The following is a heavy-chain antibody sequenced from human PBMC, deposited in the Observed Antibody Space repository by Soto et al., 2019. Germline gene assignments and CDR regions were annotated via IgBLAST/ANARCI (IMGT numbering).Heavy chain of an antibody. CDR2: IKNKNDGGTT. CDR1: GFSFKNAW. D-gene: IGHD3-10*01. V-gene: IGHV3-15*07. CDR3: TGLWFGEIYNY. J-gene: IGHJ4*01. Sequence: EAELVESGGGLVQPGGSLTLSCAASGFSFKNAWMNWVRQAPGKGREWVGRIKNKNDGGTTDYAAFVQGRFTISRDAPENTLYLHMTGLKTEDTAVYFCTGLWFGEIYNYWGQGSLVTVSS.